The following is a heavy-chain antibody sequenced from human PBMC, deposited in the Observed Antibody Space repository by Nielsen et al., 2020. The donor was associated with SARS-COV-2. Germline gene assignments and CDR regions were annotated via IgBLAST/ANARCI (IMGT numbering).Heavy chain of an antibody. J-gene: IGHJ3*01. CDR3: ARDWSRAFDV. V-gene: IGHV3-7*01. D-gene: IGHD2-8*02. CDR1: GFSFSSHW. CDR2: IDPDGSDK. Sequence: GGSLRLSCAASGFSFSSHWMSWVRQVPGKGLEWVADIDPDGSDKVYVDSVKGRFTISRDNAKKSMSLQMNNLRVADTAVYYCARDWSRAFDVWGQGTMVTVSS.